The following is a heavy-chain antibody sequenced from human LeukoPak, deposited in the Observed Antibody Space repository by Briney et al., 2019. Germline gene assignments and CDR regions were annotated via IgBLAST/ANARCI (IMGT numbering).Heavy chain of an antibody. V-gene: IGHV3-23*01. CDR1: GFTFSSYA. J-gene: IGHJ6*02. Sequence: PGGSLRLSCAASGFTFSSYAMSWVRQAPGKGLEWVSAISGSGGSTYYADSVKGRFTISRDNSKNSLYLQMNSLRAEDTAVYYCARVFVVSGWRYYYYGMDVWGQGTTVTVSS. CDR2: ISGSGGST. CDR3: ARVFVVSGWRYYYYGMDV. D-gene: IGHD6-19*01.